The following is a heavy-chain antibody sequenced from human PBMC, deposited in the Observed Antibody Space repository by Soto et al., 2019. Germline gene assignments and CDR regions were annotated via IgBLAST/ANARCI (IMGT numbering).Heavy chain of an antibody. Sequence: SVKVSCKASGGTFSSYAISWVRQAPGQGLEWMGGIIPVFGTANYAQKFQGRVTITADESTSTAYMELSSLRSEDTAVYYCARATFGSGSYHAPTNYYYYGMDVWGQGTTVTVSS. CDR2: IIPVFGTA. CDR3: ARATFGSGSYHAPTNYYYYGMDV. J-gene: IGHJ6*02. CDR1: GGTFSSYA. V-gene: IGHV1-69*13. D-gene: IGHD3-10*01.